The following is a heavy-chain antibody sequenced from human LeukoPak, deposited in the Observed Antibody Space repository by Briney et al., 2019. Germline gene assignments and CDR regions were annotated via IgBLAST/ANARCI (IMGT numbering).Heavy chain of an antibody. V-gene: IGHV4-59*12. D-gene: IGHD2-2*01. J-gene: IGHJ6*03. CDR2: IYYSGST. CDR1: GGSISSYY. CDR3: ARDFAVVPAAIDYYYYMDV. Sequence: SETLSLTCTVSGGSISSYYWSWIRQPPGKGLEWIGYIYYSGSTNYNPSLKSRVTISVDTSKNQFSLKLSSVTAADTAVYYCARDFAVVPAAIDYYYYMDVWGKGTTVTVSS.